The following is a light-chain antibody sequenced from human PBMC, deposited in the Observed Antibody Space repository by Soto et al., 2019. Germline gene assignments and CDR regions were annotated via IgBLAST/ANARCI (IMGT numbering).Light chain of an antibody. CDR2: DAS. Sequence: EIVLTQSPVTLSLSPGERATLSCRASQSVRTYLAWYQVKPGQAPRLLIYDASRRASGVPARFSGSGSGTDFTLTISSLAPADFALYYGQQRNTWPPITFGQGTLLESK. V-gene: IGKV3-11*01. CDR1: QSVRTY. J-gene: IGKJ5*01. CDR3: QQRNTWPPIT.